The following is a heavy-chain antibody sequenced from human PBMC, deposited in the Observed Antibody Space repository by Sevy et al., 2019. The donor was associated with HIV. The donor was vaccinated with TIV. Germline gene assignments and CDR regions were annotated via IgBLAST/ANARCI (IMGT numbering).Heavy chain of an antibody. Sequence: KQSQTLSLTCAISGDSVSSNSAAWNWIRQSPSRGLEWLGRTYYRSKWYNDYAVSVKSRITINPDTSKNQFSLQLNSVTPEETAVYYCARDRDQYCSGGSCYPYYFDYWGQGTLVTVSS. J-gene: IGHJ4*02. V-gene: IGHV6-1*01. CDR1: GDSVSSNSAA. D-gene: IGHD2-15*01. CDR3: ARDRDQYCSGGSCYPYYFDY. CDR2: TYYRSKWYN.